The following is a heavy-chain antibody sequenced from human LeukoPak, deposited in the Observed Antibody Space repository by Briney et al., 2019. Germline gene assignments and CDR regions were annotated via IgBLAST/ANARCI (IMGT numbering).Heavy chain of an antibody. CDR1: GFVVSNNY. V-gene: IGHV3-66*02. J-gene: IGHJ4*02. CDR2: IYSDGDI. Sequence: GGSLRLSCVASGFVVSNNYMSWVRQAPGKGLKWVSVIYSDGDIHYADSVKGRFIISRDNSKNTLYLQMNSLRLDDTGVYYCAILPGYWGQGTLVTVSS. CDR3: AILPGY.